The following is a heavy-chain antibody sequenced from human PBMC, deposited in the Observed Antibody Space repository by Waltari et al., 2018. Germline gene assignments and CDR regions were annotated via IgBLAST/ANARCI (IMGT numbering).Heavy chain of an antibody. CDR1: GGSISSYY. J-gene: IGHJ3*02. V-gene: IGHV4-59*01. CDR3: ARDLQDGAFDI. Sequence: QVQLQESGPGLVKPSETLSLTCTVPGGSISSYYWSWIRQPPGKGLEWIGYIYYSGSTNYNPSLKSRVTISVDTSKNQFSLKLSSVTAADTAVYYCARDLQDGAFDIWGQGTMVTVSS. D-gene: IGHD4-4*01. CDR2: IYYSGST.